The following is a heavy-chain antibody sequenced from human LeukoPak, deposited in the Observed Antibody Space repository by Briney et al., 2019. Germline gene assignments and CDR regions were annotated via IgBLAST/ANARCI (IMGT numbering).Heavy chain of an antibody. CDR3: ARCDILTGTIDY. CDR2: IYYSGST. J-gene: IGHJ4*02. V-gene: IGHV4-59*01. D-gene: IGHD3-9*01. CDR1: GGSISSYY. Sequence: PSETLSLTCTVSGGSISSYYWSWIRQPPGKGLEWIGYIYYSGSTNYNPSLKSRVTISVDTSKNQFSLKLSSVTAADTAVYYCARCDILTGTIDYWGQGTLVTVSS.